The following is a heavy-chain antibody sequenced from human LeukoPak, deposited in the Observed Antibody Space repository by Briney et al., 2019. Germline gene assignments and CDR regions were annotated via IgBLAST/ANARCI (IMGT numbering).Heavy chain of an antibody. CDR3: ARSYNWNYDYFDY. D-gene: IGHD1-7*01. J-gene: IGHJ4*02. CDR1: GYNFTNYW. V-gene: IGHV5-51*01. Sequence: GESLQISCQGSGYNFTNYWVGWVRPMSGKGLEWMGIIYPGDSDTSYSPSFQGQVTISADKSIGTSYLQWSSLKASDTAMYYCARSYNWNYDYFDYWGQGTLVTVSS. CDR2: IYPGDSDT.